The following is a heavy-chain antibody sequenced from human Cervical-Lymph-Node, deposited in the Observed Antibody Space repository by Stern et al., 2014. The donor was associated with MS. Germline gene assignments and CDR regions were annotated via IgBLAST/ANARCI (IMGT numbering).Heavy chain of an antibody. CDR1: GFTFSNFW. V-gene: IGHV3-7*01. D-gene: IGHD6-25*01. CDR3: VRDVRSSGWNRASYGMDV. J-gene: IGHJ6*02. CDR2: IKQDGSET. Sequence: EVQLVESGGGLVQPGGSLRLSCTASGFTFSNFWMTWVRQAPGKGLEWVANIKQDGSETYYVDSVKGRFTVSRDNTRNSVFLHMNSLRAEDTAAYYCVRDVRSSGWNRASYGMDVWGQGTTVTVSS.